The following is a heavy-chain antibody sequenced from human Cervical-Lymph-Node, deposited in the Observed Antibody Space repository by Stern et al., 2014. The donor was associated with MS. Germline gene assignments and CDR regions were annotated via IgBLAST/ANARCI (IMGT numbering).Heavy chain of an antibody. J-gene: IGHJ6*02. D-gene: IGHD2-15*01. CDR2: IIPMFGTT. V-gene: IGHV1-69*06. CDR3: ARSYSSRDGMDV. CDR1: GGDLSRNA. Sequence: VQLVQSGPEMKKPGSSVKVSCQASGGDLSRNAINWVRQAPGQGLEWMGRIIPMFGTTTYAKKLQARVTVTADKSTNTASMELSSLRSEDTAVYYCARSYSSRDGMDVWGQGTTVTVFS.